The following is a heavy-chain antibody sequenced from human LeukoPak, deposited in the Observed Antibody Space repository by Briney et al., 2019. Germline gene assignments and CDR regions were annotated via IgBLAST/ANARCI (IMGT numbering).Heavy chain of an antibody. CDR1: GFSVGATY. CDR2: ITSGGSDT. V-gene: IGHV3-48*02. J-gene: IGHJ4*02. D-gene: IGHD3-16*01. Sequence: GGSLRLSCAASGFSVGATYMNWVRQAPGKGLEWVAHITSGGSDTHYADSVKGRFTVSRDTAANSLFLQMNSLGDDDTAVYYCARLFASWGQGTLVTVSS. CDR3: ARLFAS.